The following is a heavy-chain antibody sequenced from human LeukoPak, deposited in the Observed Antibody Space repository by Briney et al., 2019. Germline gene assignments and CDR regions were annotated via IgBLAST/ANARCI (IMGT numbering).Heavy chain of an antibody. V-gene: IGHV3-43*02. CDR3: AKDTRILDAFDI. J-gene: IGHJ3*02. D-gene: IGHD1-14*01. CDR2: ISGDGGST. CDR1: GFACVDYA. Sequence: AGSLRLSCAGPGFACVDYAMDCVRQAPGKGLEWVSLISGDGGSTYYADSVKGRFTISRDNSKNSLYLQMNSLRTEDTALYYCAKDTRILDAFDIWGQGTMVTVSS.